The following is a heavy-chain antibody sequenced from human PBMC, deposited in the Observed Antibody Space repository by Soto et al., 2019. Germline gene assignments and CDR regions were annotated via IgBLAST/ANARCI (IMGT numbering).Heavy chain of an antibody. Sequence: SETLSLTCTVSGGSISSGYYYWSWIRQPPGKGLEWIGNIYYSGNTYYNPSLKSRFNISIDTSKIQFSLKVGSVTAADKAVYYWASSSLYGMDVWGQGTTVTVSS. CDR1: GGSISSGYYY. CDR3: ASSSLYGMDV. J-gene: IGHJ6*02. CDR2: IYYSGNT. V-gene: IGHV4-30-4*01.